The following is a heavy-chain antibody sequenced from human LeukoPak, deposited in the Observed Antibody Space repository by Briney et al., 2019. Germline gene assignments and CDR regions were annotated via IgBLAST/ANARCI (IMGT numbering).Heavy chain of an antibody. Sequence: GGSLRLSCVGSGFTFSRYWLNWVRQAPGKGLEWVANMNQDGSEIYYLDSVKGRFTISRDNAKNSVYLQMNGLKAEDTAVYHCARDRELDYGGNQNYYGMDVWGQGTTVTVSS. D-gene: IGHD4-23*01. J-gene: IGHJ6*02. CDR2: MNQDGSEI. CDR3: ARDRELDYGGNQNYYGMDV. V-gene: IGHV3-7*01. CDR1: GFTFSRYW.